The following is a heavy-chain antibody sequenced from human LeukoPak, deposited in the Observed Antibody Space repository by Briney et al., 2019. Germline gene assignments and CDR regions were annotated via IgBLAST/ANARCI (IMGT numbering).Heavy chain of an antibody. CDR2: ISGSGGST. V-gene: IGHV3-23*01. CDR1: GFTFSSYG. Sequence: GGTLRLSCAASGFTFSSYGMSWVRQPPGKGLEWVSAISGSGGSTYYADSVKGRFTISRDNSKNTLYLQMNSLRAEDTAVYYCAKECHGIAVAGPDVNWGQGTLVTVSS. D-gene: IGHD6-19*01. J-gene: IGHJ4*02. CDR3: AKECHGIAVAGPDVN.